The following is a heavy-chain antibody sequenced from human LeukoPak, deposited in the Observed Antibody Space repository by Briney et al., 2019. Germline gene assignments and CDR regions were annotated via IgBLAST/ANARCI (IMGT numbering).Heavy chain of an antibody. V-gene: IGHV1-69*04. J-gene: IGHJ3*02. CDR1: GGTFSSYA. CDR3: ARVIYGDYADAFDI. CDR2: IIPILGIA. D-gene: IGHD4-17*01. Sequence: ASVKVSCKASGGTFSSYAISWVRQAPGQGLEWMGRIIPILGIANYAQKFQGRVTITADKSTSTAYMELSSLRSEDTAVYYCARVIYGDYADAFDIWGQGTMVTVSS.